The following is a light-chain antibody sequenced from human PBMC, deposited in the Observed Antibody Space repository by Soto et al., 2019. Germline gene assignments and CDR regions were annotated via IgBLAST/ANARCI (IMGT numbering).Light chain of an antibody. CDR1: QDINHY. V-gene: IGKV1-33*01. CDR2: DGS. CDR3: QQYDNFQVS. Sequence: DIQMTQSPSSLSASVGDRVTITCQASQDINHYLNWYQQRPGKAPKSLIYDGSNLETGVPSRFSGSGAGTVFTLTIDNLQPEDVATYYCQQYDNFQVSFGGGTKLEIK. J-gene: IGKJ4*01.